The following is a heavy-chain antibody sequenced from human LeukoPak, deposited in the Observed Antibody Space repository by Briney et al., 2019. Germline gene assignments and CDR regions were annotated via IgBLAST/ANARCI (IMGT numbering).Heavy chain of an antibody. CDR3: AKDRPNFYETSGSYYKIKGDF. J-gene: IGHJ4*02. D-gene: IGHD3-10*01. V-gene: IGHV3-23*01. CDR1: GFTFNTHA. CDR2: ITSSGRTP. Sequence: PGGSLRLSCAASGFTFNTHAISWVRQAPGKGLEWVASITSSGRTPYYTDSVKGRFTISRDNSKNTLYLQMNSLRGEDTAVYYCAKDRPNFYETSGSYYKIKGDFWGQGSLVTVSS.